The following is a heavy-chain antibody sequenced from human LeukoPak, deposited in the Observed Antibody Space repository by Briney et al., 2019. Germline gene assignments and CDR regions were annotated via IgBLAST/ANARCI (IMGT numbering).Heavy chain of an antibody. CDR3: AKECVTIFGVVPAYFDY. CDR1: GFTFSSYA. CDR2: ISGSGGST. D-gene: IGHD3-3*01. J-gene: IGHJ4*02. V-gene: IGHV3-23*01. Sequence: GGSLRLPCAASGFTFSSYAMSWVRQAPGKGLEWVSAISGSGGSTYYADSVKGRFTISRDNSKNTLYLQMNSLRAEDTAVYYCAKECVTIFGVVPAYFDYWGQGTLVTVSS.